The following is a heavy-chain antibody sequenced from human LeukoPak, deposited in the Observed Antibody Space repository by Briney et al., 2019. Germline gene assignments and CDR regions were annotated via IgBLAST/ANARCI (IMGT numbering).Heavy chain of an antibody. J-gene: IGHJ4*02. CDR2: ISWDGGST. Sequence: GGSLRLSXAASGFTFDDYTMHWVRQAPGKGLEWVSLISWDGGSTYYADSVKGRFTISRDNSKNSLYLQMNSLRTEDTALYYCAKDIPITIFGVVINAFDYWGQGTLVTVSS. D-gene: IGHD3-3*01. CDR1: GFTFDDYT. V-gene: IGHV3-43*01. CDR3: AKDIPITIFGVVINAFDY.